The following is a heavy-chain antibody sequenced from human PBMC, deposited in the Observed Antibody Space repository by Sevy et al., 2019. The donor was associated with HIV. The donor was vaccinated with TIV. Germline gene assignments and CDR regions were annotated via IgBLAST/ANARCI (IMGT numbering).Heavy chain of an antibody. J-gene: IGHJ6*02. CDR3: ARDREALTTVINYYYGMDV. V-gene: IGHV1-69*13. CDR2: IIPIFGTA. D-gene: IGHD4-4*01. CDR1: GGTFSSYA. Sequence: ASVKVSCKASGGTFSSYAISWVRQAPGQGLEWMGGIIPIFGTANYAQKFQGRVTITADESTSTAYMELSSLRSEDTAVYYCARDREALTTVINYYYGMDVWGQGTTVTVSS.